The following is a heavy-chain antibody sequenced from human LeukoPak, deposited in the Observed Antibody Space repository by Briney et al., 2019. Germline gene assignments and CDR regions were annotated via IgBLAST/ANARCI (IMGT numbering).Heavy chain of an antibody. CDR1: DGPIRSHY. Sequence: SETLSLTCTVSDGPIRSHYWTWIRQSPLKGLEWIGDISNSGSTKYNPPLKSRITISIDTSKSQFSLRLTSVTAADTAVYYCGRDALVGYFSYYYIDVWGKGTTVTVSS. D-gene: IGHD2-15*01. J-gene: IGHJ6*03. CDR3: GRDALVGYFSYYYIDV. CDR2: ISNSGST. V-gene: IGHV4-59*11.